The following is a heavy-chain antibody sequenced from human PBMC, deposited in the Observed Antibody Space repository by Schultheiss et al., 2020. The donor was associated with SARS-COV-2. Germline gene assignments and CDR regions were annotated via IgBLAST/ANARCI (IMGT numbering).Heavy chain of an antibody. D-gene: IGHD4-17*01. Sequence: GGSLRLSCAASGFTFDDYAMHWVRQAPGKGLEWVSGISWNSGSIGYADSVKGRFTISRDNAKNSLYLQMNSLRAEDTAVYYCAKGDYGDHDYWGQGTLVTVSS. CDR1: GFTFDDYA. J-gene: IGHJ4*02. V-gene: IGHV3-9*01. CDR2: ISWNSGSI. CDR3: AKGDYGDHDY.